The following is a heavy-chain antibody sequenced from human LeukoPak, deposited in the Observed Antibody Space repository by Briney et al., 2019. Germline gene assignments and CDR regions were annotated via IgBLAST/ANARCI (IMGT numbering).Heavy chain of an antibody. D-gene: IGHD6-13*01. CDR3: AAFVGIGYYFDY. CDR1: GGSFSSYA. J-gene: IGHJ4*02. CDR2: IIPIFGTA. V-gene: IGHV1-69*05. Sequence: SVKVSCKASGGSFSSYAFSWVRQAPGQRLEWMGGIIPIFGTANYAQKFQGRVAITTDESTSTAYMELSSLRSEDTAVYYCAAFVGIGYYFDYWGQGTLVTVSS.